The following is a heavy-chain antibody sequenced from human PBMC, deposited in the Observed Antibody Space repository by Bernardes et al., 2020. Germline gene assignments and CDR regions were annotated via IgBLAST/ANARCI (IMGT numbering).Heavy chain of an antibody. CDR2: IYTGGGT. D-gene: IGHD3-22*01. Sequence: GGSLRLSCAASGFTVSSNYMSWVRQAPGKGLEWVSVIYTGGGTYYADSVKGRFTISRDNSKNTLYLQMNSLRAEDTAVYYCARASSGDYPNRWGQGTLVTVSS. CDR1: GFTVSSNY. J-gene: IGHJ4*02. CDR3: ARASSGDYPNR. V-gene: IGHV3-53*01.